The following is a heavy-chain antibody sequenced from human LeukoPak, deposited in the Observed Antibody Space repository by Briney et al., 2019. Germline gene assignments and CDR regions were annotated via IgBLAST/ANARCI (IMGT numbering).Heavy chain of an antibody. CDR3: ARDVPYSGSSSWFDP. CDR1: GGTFSSYA. V-gene: IGHV1-69*13. Sequence: SVKVSCKASGGTFSSYAISWVRQAPGQGLEWMGGIIPIFGTANYAQKFQGRVTITADESTSTAYMELSSLRSDDTAVYYCARDVPYSGSSSWFDPWGQGTLVTVSS. CDR2: IIPIFGTA. J-gene: IGHJ5*02. D-gene: IGHD1-26*01.